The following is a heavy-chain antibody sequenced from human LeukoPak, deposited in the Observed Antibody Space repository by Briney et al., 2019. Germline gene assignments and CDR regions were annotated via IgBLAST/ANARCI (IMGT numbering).Heavy chain of an antibody. Sequence: ASVKVSCKASGYTFTGYYMHWVRQAPGQGLEWMGWINPNSGGTNYAQKFQGRVTMTRDTSISTAYMELSRLRSDDTAVYYCASVDIYYYYYGMDVWGQGTTVTVSS. D-gene: IGHD2-21*01. CDR1: GYTFTGYY. J-gene: IGHJ6*02. CDR3: ASVDIYYYYYGMDV. V-gene: IGHV1-2*02. CDR2: INPNSGGT.